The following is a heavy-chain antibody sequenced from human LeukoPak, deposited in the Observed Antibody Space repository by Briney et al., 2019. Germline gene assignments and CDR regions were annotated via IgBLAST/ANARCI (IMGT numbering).Heavy chain of an antibody. CDR3: ARANYDFWSGYYFWFDP. D-gene: IGHD3-3*01. Sequence: PSQTLSLTCTVTGGSISSGDYYWSWIRQPPGKGLEWIRYIYYSGSTYYNPSLKSRVTISVDTSKNQFSLKLSSVTAADTAVYYCARANYDFWSGYYFWFDPWGQGTLVTVSS. J-gene: IGHJ5*02. CDR1: GGSISSGDYY. CDR2: IYYSGST. V-gene: IGHV4-30-4*08.